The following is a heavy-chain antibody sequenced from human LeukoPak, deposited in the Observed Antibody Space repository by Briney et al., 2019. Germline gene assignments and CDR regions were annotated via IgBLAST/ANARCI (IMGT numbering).Heavy chain of an antibody. CDR3: ARGVNRAYDI. D-gene: IGHD2-8*01. J-gene: IGHJ3*02. CDR2: TNEDESAK. CDR1: GFSFRNSW. V-gene: IGHV3-7*01. Sequence: PGGSLRLSCAASGFSFRNSWMAWVRQAPGKGLEWVALTNEDESAKYYVDSVKGRFTISRDNAKNSLFLQMNSLRDEDTAMDYCARGVNRAYDIWGHGTMVTVSS.